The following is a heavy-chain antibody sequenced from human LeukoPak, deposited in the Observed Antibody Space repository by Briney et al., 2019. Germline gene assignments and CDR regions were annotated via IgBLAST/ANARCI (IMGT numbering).Heavy chain of an antibody. D-gene: IGHD3-22*01. CDR2: ISSSSSTI. J-gene: IGHJ4*02. V-gene: IGHV3-48*04. CDR1: GFTFSSYS. CDR3: ARDRNYYDSSGYHRVDY. Sequence: GGSLRLSCAASGFTFSSYSMNWVRQAPGKGLEWVSYISSSSSTIYYADSVKGRFTISRDNARNSLYLQMNSLRAEDTAVYYCARDRNYYDSSGYHRVDYWGQGTLVTVSS.